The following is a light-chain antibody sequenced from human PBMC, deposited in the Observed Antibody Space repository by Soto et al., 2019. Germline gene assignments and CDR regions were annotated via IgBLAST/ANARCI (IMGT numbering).Light chain of an antibody. CDR3: QQRSNWPPIT. J-gene: IGKJ5*01. CDR1: QRISTW. CDR2: DAS. Sequence: QMTETPSTLSASVGDRVTITSTDSQRISTWLAWSQQKPGKAHKLLSYDASSLESGVPSRFSGRGSVTDFTLTISSLEPEDFAVYYCQQRSNWPPITFGQGTLL. V-gene: IGKV1-5*01.